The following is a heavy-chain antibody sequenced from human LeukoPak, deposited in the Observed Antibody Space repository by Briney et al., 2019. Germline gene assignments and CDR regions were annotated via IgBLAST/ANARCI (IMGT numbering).Heavy chain of an antibody. J-gene: IGHJ4*02. CDR2: IGTAGDT. Sequence: GGSLRLSCAASGFTFSSYDMHWVRQATGKGLEWVSAIGTAGDTYYPGSVKGRFTISRENAKNSLYLQMNSLRAGDTAVYYCASRVAGRGYFDYWGQGTLVTVSS. CDR3: ASRVAGRGYFDY. D-gene: IGHD1-26*01. V-gene: IGHV3-13*01. CDR1: GFTFSSYD.